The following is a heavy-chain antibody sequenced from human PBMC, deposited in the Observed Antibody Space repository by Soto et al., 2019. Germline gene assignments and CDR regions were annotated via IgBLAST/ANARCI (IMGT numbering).Heavy chain of an antibody. CDR3: ARDKITGLFDY. D-gene: IGHD2-8*02. CDR2: INHSGSI. CDR1: GGSFSGYY. Sequence: QVQLQQWGAGLLKPSETLSLTCAVYGGSFSGYYWTWIRQPPGAGLEWIGEINHSGSINYNPSLKSRVTISAATSKNQFSLKLTSVTAADTAVYYCARDKITGLFDYWGQGTLVTVSS. J-gene: IGHJ4*02. V-gene: IGHV4-34*01.